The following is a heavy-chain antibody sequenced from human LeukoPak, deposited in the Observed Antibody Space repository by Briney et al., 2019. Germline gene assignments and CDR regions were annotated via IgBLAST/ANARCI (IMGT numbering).Heavy chain of an antibody. V-gene: IGHV3-23*01. CDR2: IGVSGGNT. CDR3: TTDLFGYDSSGYHEY. J-gene: IGHJ4*02. D-gene: IGHD3-22*01. Sequence: GGSLRLSCAASGFIFSSYSMSWVRQAPGKGLEWVSAIGVSGGNTYYADSVKGRFTISRDNSKNTLYLQMNSLETEDTAVYYCTTDLFGYDSSGYHEYWGQGTLVTVSS. CDR1: GFIFSSYS.